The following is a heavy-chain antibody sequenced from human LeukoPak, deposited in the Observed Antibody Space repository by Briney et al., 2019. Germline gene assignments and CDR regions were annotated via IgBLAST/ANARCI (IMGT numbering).Heavy chain of an antibody. CDR3: ARARRGSDY. V-gene: IGHV4-34*01. D-gene: IGHD3-10*01. CDR2: INHSGST. J-gene: IGHJ4*02. Sequence: SETLSLTCAVYGGSFSGYYWSWIRQPPGKGLEWIGEINHSGSTNYNPSLKSRVTISVDTSKNQFSLKLSSVTAADTAVYYCARARRGSDYWGQGTLVTVSS. CDR1: GGSFSGYY.